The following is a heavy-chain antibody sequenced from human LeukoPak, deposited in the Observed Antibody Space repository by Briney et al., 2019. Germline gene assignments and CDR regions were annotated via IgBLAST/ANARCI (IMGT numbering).Heavy chain of an antibody. CDR3: SSTFGSGSYLHF. D-gene: IGHD3-10*01. Sequence: GGSLRLSCAASGFDFHDYMMHWVRQPPGKGLEWVSEISWNGDTIGYADSVKGRFIISRDNARRSLYLQMNSLRPEDTAFYYCSSTFGSGSYLHFWGQGTLVTVSS. CDR1: GFDFHDYM. CDR2: ISWNGDTI. J-gene: IGHJ4*02. V-gene: IGHV3-9*01.